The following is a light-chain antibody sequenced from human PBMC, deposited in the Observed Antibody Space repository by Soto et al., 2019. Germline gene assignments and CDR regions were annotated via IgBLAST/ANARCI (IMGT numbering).Light chain of an antibody. CDR3: SSYTSRYTCV. CDR1: SSDVGGYNY. V-gene: IGLV2-14*03. J-gene: IGLJ3*02. CDR2: EVS. Sequence: QSALTQPASVSGSPGQAITISCTGTSSDVGGYNYVSWYQQHPGKAPKLMIYEVSNRPSGVSNRFSGSKSGNTASLTSSGLQAEDEADYYGSSYTSRYTCVFGGGTKVIVL.